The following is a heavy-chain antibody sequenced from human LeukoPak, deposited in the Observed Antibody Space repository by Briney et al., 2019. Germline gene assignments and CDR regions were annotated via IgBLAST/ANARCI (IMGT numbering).Heavy chain of an antibody. Sequence: SETLSLTCTVSGGSLSSYYWNWIRQPAGKGLEWIGRIYTSGSTNYNPSLKSRVTMSVDTSKNQFSLKLSSVTAADTAVYYCARGYLYYYYMDVWGKGTTVTVSS. V-gene: IGHV4-4*07. CDR1: GGSLSSYY. CDR2: IYTSGST. D-gene: IGHD1-14*01. J-gene: IGHJ6*03. CDR3: ARGYLYYYYMDV.